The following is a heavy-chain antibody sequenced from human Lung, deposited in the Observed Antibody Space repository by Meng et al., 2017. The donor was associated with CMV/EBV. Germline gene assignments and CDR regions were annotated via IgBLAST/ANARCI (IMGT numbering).Heavy chain of an antibody. V-gene: IGHV3-23*01. CDR1: GFIFSDYI. Sequence: GGSXRLXXAASGFIFSDYIMSWVRQAPGRGLEWVSAISENGGSPYYADSVKGRFTISRDNSKNTVSLQMDSLRVEDTATYYCAKALNSGRPNSWGQGTLVTVAS. J-gene: IGHJ4*02. CDR2: ISENGGSP. D-gene: IGHD6-6*01. CDR3: AKALNSGRPNS.